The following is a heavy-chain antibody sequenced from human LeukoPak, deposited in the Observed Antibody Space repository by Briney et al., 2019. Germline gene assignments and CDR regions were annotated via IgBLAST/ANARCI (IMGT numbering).Heavy chain of an antibody. Sequence: GGSLRLSCAASGFTFSSYGMHWVRQAPGKGLEWVAVIWYDGSNKYCADSVKGRFTISRDNSKSTLCLQMNSLRAEDTAVYYCAKQLGYCSDGSCYFPYWGQGTLVTVSS. CDR1: GFTFSSYG. V-gene: IGHV3-33*06. J-gene: IGHJ4*02. CDR2: IWYDGSNK. CDR3: AKQLGYCSDGSCYFPY. D-gene: IGHD2-15*01.